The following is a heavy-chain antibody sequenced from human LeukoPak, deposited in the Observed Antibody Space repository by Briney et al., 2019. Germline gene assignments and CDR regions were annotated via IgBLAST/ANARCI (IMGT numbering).Heavy chain of an antibody. CDR3: AQNGYYFES. CDR1: GFTFSNYA. V-gene: IGHV4-34*08. CDR2: INHSGTT. J-gene: IGHJ4*02. Sequence: GSLRLSCAASGFTFSNYAMSWVRQPPGKGLEWIGEINHSGTTNYNPSLKSRVAISVDTSKNQFSLKLSFVTAADTAVYYCAQNGYYFESWGQGTLATVSS. D-gene: IGHD3-22*01.